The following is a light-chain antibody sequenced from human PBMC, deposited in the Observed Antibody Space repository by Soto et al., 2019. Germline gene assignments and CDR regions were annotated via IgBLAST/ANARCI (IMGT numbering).Light chain of an antibody. CDR1: QSVLYSSNNKNY. J-gene: IGKJ2*01. V-gene: IGKV4-1*01. Sequence: DIVMTQSPDSLAVSLGERATINCKSSQSVLYSSNNKNYLAWYQHKPGQPPKLLLYWASTRESGVPDRFSGSGSGTDFSLTISSLQAADVADYYCQQYYSTPHTFGQGTKLEIK. CDR2: WAS. CDR3: QQYYSTPHT.